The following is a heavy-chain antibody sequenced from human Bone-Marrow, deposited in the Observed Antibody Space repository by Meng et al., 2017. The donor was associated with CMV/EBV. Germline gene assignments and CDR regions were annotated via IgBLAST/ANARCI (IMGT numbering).Heavy chain of an antibody. J-gene: IGHJ6*02. V-gene: IGHV4-39*07. CDR3: ARDIWEYQLLYSKWYYYGMAV. Sequence: SETLSLTCTVSGGSISSSSYYWGWIRQPPGKGLEWIGSIYYSGSTYYNPSLKSRVTISVDTSKNQFSLKLSSVTAADTAVYYCARDIWEYQLLYSKWYYYGMAVWGQGHTVNVSS. D-gene: IGHD2-2*02. CDR2: IYYSGST. CDR1: GGSISSSSYY.